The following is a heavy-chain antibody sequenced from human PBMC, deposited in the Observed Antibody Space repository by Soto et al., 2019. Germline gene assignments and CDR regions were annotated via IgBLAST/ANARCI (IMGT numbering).Heavy chain of an antibody. CDR1: GFTFDDYT. CDR3: AKGRSSSSAYMDV. Sequence: GGSLRLSCAASGFTFDDYTMQWVRQAPGKGLEWVSLISWDGGSTYYADSVKCRFTISRDNSKNSLYLQMNSLRTEDTALYYCAKGRSSSSAYMDVWGQGTTVTVSS. CDR2: ISWDGGST. J-gene: IGHJ6*02. D-gene: IGHD6-6*01. V-gene: IGHV3-43*01.